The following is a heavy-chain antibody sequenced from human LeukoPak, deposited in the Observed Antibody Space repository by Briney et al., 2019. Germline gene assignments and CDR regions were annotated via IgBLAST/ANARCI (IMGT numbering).Heavy chain of an antibody. Sequence: SETLSLTCAVDGGSFSGYYWSWIRQPPGKWLEWIGEINHSGSTNYNPSLKSRVTISVDTSKNQFSLKLSSVAAADTAVYYCARGTSLMVYAPPCLDFDLWGRGTLVTVSS. J-gene: IGHJ2*01. D-gene: IGHD2-8*01. CDR1: GGSFSGYY. V-gene: IGHV4-34*01. CDR2: INHSGST. CDR3: ARGTSLMVYAPPCLDFDL.